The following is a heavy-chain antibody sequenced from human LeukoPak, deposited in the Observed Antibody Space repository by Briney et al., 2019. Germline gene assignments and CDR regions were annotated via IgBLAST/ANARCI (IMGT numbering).Heavy chain of an antibody. V-gene: IGHV3-48*02. Sequence: GGSLRLSCEASRFTFSPYDMNWVRQAPGKGLEWVSYIRNDERTVYYADSVRGRFPISRDNAKNSLSLQMNSLRDEDTAAYYCARDFHARLDIWGQGAIVIVSS. CDR3: ARDFHARLDI. CDR1: RFTFSPYD. J-gene: IGHJ3*02. CDR2: IRNDERTV.